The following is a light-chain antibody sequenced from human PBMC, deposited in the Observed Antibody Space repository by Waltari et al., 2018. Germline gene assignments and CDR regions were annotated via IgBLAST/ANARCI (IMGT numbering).Light chain of an antibody. V-gene: IGLV2-14*01. CDR3: SSYTSRSTLGV. J-gene: IGLJ3*02. Sequence: QSALTQPASVSGSPGQSITISCTGTSSDVGDYQLVSWYQHHPGKAPQLMIYEVTNRPSGVSNRFSGSKSGNTASLTISGLQAEDEADYYCSSYTSRSTLGVFGGGTKLTVL. CDR1: SSDVGDYQL. CDR2: EVT.